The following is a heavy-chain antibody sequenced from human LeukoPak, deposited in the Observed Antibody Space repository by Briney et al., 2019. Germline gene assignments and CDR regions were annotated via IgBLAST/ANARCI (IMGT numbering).Heavy chain of an antibody. CDR1: GYTFTSYA. CDR3: ARTYYYDSSGYLTFDY. Sequence: ASVKVSCKASGYTFTSYAMHWVRRAPGQGLEWMGGIIPIFGTANYAQKFQGRVTITADESTSTAYMELSSLRSEDTAVYYCARTYYYDSSGYLTFDYWGQGTLLTVSS. D-gene: IGHD3-22*01. V-gene: IGHV1-69*13. CDR2: IIPIFGTA. J-gene: IGHJ4*02.